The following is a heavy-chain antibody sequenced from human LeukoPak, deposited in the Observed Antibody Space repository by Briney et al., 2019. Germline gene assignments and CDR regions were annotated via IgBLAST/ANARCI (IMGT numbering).Heavy chain of an antibody. J-gene: IGHJ6*03. V-gene: IGHV3-7*01. CDR3: ARDLMGKRGQLLTYYYYYYMDV. CDR2: LKQDGSEK. Sequence: GGSLRLSCAASAFTFSSYAMSWVRQAPGKGLEWVAKLKQDGSEKYYVDSVKGRFTISRDNAKNSLYLQMISLRAEVTAVYYCARDLMGKRGQLLTYYYYYYMDVWGKGTTVTVSS. D-gene: IGHD2-2*01. CDR1: AFTFSSYA.